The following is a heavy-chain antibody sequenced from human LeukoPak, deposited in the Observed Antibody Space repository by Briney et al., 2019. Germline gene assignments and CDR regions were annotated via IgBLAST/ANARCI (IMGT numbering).Heavy chain of an antibody. CDR2: IIPILGTA. D-gene: IGHD2-2*01. CDR3: ARGLYCSSSTSCYDYGMDV. J-gene: IGHJ6*02. Sequence: SVKVSCKASGGTFRSYGLNWVRQAPGQGLEWMGGIIPILGTAKYAQKLQGRVTITADESTSTGYMELSSLKSEDTAVYYCARGLYCSSSTSCYDYGMDVWGQGATVTVSS. V-gene: IGHV1-69*13. CDR1: GGTFRSYG.